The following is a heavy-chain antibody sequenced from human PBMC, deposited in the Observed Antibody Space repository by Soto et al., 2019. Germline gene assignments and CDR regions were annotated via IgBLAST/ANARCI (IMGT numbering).Heavy chain of an antibody. D-gene: IGHD6-6*01. CDR3: SSSFEDRPGYYYYGTDV. CDR2: INHSGST. Sequence: SETLSLTCAVHGGSFSDYYWSWIRQPPGKGLEWIGEINHSGSTNYTPSLKRRVTMSIDTSKNQISLRLSSVTAADTAVYYCSSSFEDRPGYYYYGTDVWGQGTTVTVSS. CDR1: GGSFSDYY. J-gene: IGHJ6*02. V-gene: IGHV4-34*01.